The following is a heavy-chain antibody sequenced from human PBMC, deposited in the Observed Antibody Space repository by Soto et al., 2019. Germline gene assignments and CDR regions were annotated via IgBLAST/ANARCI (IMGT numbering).Heavy chain of an antibody. Sequence: TLSLSWTVSGGRISSGGDDWSWIRQHPGQGRACIGYSYYSGSTYYNPSLKSRVNISVDTSKHQFSLKLSSVTAADTDVYSCARDSFNYDILNGPEQRGTDYYGMDVWGRGTTCPVSS. CDR2: SYYSGST. J-gene: IGHJ6*02. CDR1: GGRISSGGDD. CDR3: ARDSFNYDILNGPEQRGTDYYGMDV. D-gene: IGHD3-9*01. V-gene: IGHV4-31*02.